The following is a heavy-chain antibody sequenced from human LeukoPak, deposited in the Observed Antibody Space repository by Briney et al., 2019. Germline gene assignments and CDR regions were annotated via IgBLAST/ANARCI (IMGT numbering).Heavy chain of an antibody. CDR2: ISYDGSNK. CDR1: GFTFSSYA. V-gene: IGHV3-30*04. D-gene: IGHD3-10*01. J-gene: IGHJ3*02. CDR3: AREKGTLIRAMAFEM. Sequence: GGSLRLSCAASGFTFSSYAMHWVRQAPGKGLEWVAVISYDGSNKYYADSVKGRFTISRDNSKNTLYLQLNSLRAEDTAVYYCAREKGTLIRAMAFEMWGQGTMVTVSS.